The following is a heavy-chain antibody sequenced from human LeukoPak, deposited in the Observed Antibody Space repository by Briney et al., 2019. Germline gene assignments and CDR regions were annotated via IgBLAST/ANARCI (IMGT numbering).Heavy chain of an antibody. D-gene: IGHD3-10*01. Sequence: SETLSLTCTVSGGSISSSNYYWGWIRQPPGKGLEWIGSIYYSGSTYYNPSLKSRVTISVDTSKNQFSLKLSSVTAADTAVYYCARHEIGELLFDYWGQGTLVTVSS. CDR2: IYYSGST. V-gene: IGHV4-39*01. J-gene: IGHJ4*02. CDR3: ARHEIGELLFDY. CDR1: GGSISSSNYY.